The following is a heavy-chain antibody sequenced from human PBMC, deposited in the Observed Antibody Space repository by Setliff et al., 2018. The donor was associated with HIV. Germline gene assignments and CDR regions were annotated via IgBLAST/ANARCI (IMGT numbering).Heavy chain of an antibody. CDR3: ARGQGVHFWVNDAFDI. CDR1: GGTLGSYA. D-gene: IGHD3-10*01. Sequence: SVKVSCKASGGTLGSYAISWVRQAPGQGLEWLGGIIPIFETTNYAQKFQGRVTITADKSTSTIYMELSSLRSDDTAVYYCARGQGVHFWVNDAFDIWGQGTMVTVSS. J-gene: IGHJ3*02. CDR2: IIPIFETT. V-gene: IGHV1-69*06.